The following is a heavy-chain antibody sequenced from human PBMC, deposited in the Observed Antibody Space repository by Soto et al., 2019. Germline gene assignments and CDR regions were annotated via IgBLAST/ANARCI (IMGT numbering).Heavy chain of an antibody. V-gene: IGHV1-2*04. CDR2: INPNSGGT. J-gene: IGHJ4*02. CDR1: GYTFTGHY. Sequence: QVQLVQSGAEVKKPGASVKVSCKASGYTFTGHYMHWVRQAPGQGLEWMGWINPNSGGTDYAQKFQGWVTMTRDTSISTAYMEPSRLRSDDTAVYYCARAKPYSSSSPYDYWGQGTLVTVSS. CDR3: ARAKPYSSSSPYDY. D-gene: IGHD6-6*01.